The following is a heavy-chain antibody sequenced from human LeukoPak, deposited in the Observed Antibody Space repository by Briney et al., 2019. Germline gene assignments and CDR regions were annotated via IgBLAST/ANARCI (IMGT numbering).Heavy chain of an antibody. V-gene: IGHV1-8*01. CDR3: ARVYCSSTSCYFDY. D-gene: IGHD2-2*01. CDR2: MHPNSGNT. Sequence: ASVKVSCKASGYTFTSYDINWVRQATGQGLEWMGWMHPNSGNTGYAQKFQGRVTMTRNTSISTAYMELSSLRSEDTAVYYCARVYCSSTSCYFDYWGQGTLVTVSS. CDR1: GYTFTSYD. J-gene: IGHJ4*02.